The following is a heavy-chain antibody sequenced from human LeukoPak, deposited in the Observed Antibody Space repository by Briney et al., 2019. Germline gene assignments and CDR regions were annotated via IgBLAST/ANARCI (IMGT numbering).Heavy chain of an antibody. Sequence: SETLSLTCTVSGGSISSSSYYWGWIRQPPGKGLEWIGSIYSRGSTYYNPSLKSRVTISVDTSKNQFSLNLSSVTAADTAVYYCARGRLAGVRPWFGESLIYYWGQGTLVTVSS. D-gene: IGHD3-10*01. J-gene: IGHJ4*02. V-gene: IGHV4-39*07. CDR1: GGSISSSSYY. CDR3: ARGRLAGVRPWFGESLIYY. CDR2: IYSRGST.